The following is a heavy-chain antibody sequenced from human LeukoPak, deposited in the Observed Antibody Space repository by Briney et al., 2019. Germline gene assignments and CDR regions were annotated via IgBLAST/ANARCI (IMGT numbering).Heavy chain of an antibody. CDR2: IYYSGST. Sequence: SETLSLTCTVSGGPISSYYWSWIRQPPGKGLEWIGYIYYSGSTNYNPSLKSRVTISVDTSKNQFSLKLSSVTAADTAVYYCARESLLREPGFRLPAPAAFDIWGQGTMVTVSS. J-gene: IGHJ3*02. V-gene: IGHV4-59*01. CDR3: ARESLLREPGFRLPAPAAFDI. D-gene: IGHD1-26*01. CDR1: GGPISSYY.